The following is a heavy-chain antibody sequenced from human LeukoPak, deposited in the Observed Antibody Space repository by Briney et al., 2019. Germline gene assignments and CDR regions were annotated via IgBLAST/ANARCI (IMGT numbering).Heavy chain of an antibody. V-gene: IGHV1-69*05. CDR2: IIPIFGTA. D-gene: IGHD5-12*01. CDR1: GGTFSSYA. CDR3: ARGARYSGYDLDY. Sequence: ASVKVSCKASGGTFSSYAISWVRQAPGQGLEWMGGIIPIFGTANYAQKFQGRVTMTRDTSVSTAYMELSSLRSEDTAVYFCARGARYSGYDLDYWGQGTLVTVSS. J-gene: IGHJ4*02.